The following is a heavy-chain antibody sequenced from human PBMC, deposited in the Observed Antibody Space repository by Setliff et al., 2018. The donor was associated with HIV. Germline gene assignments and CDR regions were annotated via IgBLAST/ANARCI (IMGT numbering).Heavy chain of an antibody. D-gene: IGHD3-9*01. V-gene: IGHV4-34*12. Sequence: PSETLSLTCAVYGASFNAYFWTWIRQPPGQGLEWIGEVIQSGATNYNPSRNSRLTMSVDTSKNQFSLKLSSVTAAYTAVYYCARTRDRYYDILTPAYYIDYWGHGTLVTVSS. CDR1: GASFNAYF. J-gene: IGHJ4*01. CDR3: ARTRDRYYDILTPAYYIDY. CDR2: VIQSGAT.